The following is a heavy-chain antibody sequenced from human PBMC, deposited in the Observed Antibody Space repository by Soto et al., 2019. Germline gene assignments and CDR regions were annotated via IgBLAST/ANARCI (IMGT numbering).Heavy chain of an antibody. V-gene: IGHV3-11*06. J-gene: IGHJ6*02. Sequence: QVQLVESGGGLVKPGGSLRLSCAASGFTFSDYYMSWIRQAPGKGLEWVSYISSSSSYTNEADSVKGRFTISRDNAKNSLYLQMNSLRAEDTAVYYCATYMVRGLYGMDVWGQGTTVTVSS. CDR2: ISSSSSYT. CDR3: ATYMVRGLYGMDV. CDR1: GFTFSDYY. D-gene: IGHD3-10*01.